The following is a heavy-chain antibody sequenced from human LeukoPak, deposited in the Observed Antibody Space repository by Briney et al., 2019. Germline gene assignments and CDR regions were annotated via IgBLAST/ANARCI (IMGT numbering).Heavy chain of an antibody. J-gene: IGHJ4*02. Sequence: QPGGSLRLSCAASGFTFFSSTMNWVRQPPGKGLEWVSSISDTGRTVHYADSVRGRFTISRDNAKNSLWLQMNSLRVDDTAVYYCVMNDRRGYWGQGTLVTVSS. CDR3: VMNDRRGY. CDR1: GFTFFSST. V-gene: IGHV3-48*03. D-gene: IGHD1-14*01. CDR2: ISDTGRTV.